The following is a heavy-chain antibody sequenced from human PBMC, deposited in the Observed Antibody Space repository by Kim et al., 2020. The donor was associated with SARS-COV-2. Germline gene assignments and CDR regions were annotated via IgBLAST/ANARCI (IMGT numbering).Heavy chain of an antibody. CDR2: IKQDGSEK. Sequence: GGSLRLSCAASGFTFSSYWMSWVRQAPGKGLEWVANIKQDGSEKYYVDSVKGRFTISRDNAKNSLYLQMNSLRAEDTAVYYCARVPDYGDYVYYYYGMDVWGQGTTVTVSS. D-gene: IGHD4-17*01. CDR3: ARVPDYGDYVYYYYGMDV. CDR1: GFTFSSYW. V-gene: IGHV3-7*03. J-gene: IGHJ6*02.